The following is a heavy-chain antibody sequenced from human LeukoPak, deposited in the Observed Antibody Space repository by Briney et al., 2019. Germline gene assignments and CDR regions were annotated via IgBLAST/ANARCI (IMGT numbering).Heavy chain of an antibody. CDR3: ARLYYDFWSGAGAPYYFDY. CDR2: IYPGDSDT. V-gene: IGHV5-51*01. CDR1: GYSFTSYW. D-gene: IGHD3-3*01. J-gene: IGHJ4*02. Sequence: GESLKISCMGSGYSFTSYWIGWVRQMPGKGLEWMGIIYPGDSDTRYSPSFQGQVTISADKSISTAYLQWSSLKASDTAMYYCARLYYDFWSGAGAPYYFDYWGQGALVTVSS.